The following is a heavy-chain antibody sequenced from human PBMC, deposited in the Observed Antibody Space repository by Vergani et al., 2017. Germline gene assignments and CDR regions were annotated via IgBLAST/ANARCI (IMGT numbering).Heavy chain of an antibody. Sequence: QVQLQESGPGLVKPSETLSLTCTVSGGSISSYYWSWIRQPPGKGLEWIGYIYYSGSTNYNPSLKSRVTISVDTSKNQFSLKRSSVTAADTAVYYCASVGSGSYFGWFDPWGQGTLVTVSS. CDR1: GGSISSYY. J-gene: IGHJ5*02. CDR3: ASVGSGSYFGWFDP. D-gene: IGHD1-26*01. CDR2: IYYSGST. V-gene: IGHV4-59*01.